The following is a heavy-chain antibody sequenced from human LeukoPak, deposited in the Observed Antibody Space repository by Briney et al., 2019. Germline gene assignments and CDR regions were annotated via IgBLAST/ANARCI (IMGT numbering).Heavy chain of an antibody. Sequence: PGGSLRLSCAASGFTFSSYGMHWVRQAPGKGLEWVAFIRYDGSNKYYADSVKGRFTISRDNAKNSLYLQMNSLRAEDTAVYYCARPGIAAAGIFVYWGQGTLVTVSS. CDR2: IRYDGSNK. CDR1: GFTFSSYG. J-gene: IGHJ4*02. V-gene: IGHV3-30*02. D-gene: IGHD6-13*01. CDR3: ARPGIAAAGIFVY.